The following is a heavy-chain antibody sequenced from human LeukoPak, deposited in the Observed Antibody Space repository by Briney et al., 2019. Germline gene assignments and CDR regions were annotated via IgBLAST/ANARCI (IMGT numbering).Heavy chain of an antibody. V-gene: IGHV1-69*04. D-gene: IGHD3-16*01. J-gene: IGHJ4*02. CDR2: IIPNLGTT. CDR3: ATTNDGGAYQWGDFFDF. Sequence: WASVKVSCKASGGTSNSHAISWVRQAPGQGLEWMGRIIPNLGTTNRAQNFQDRVTLTADKSTNTAYMELTSLTSDDTAVYYCATTNDGGAYQWGDFFDFWGQGTLVTVSS. CDR1: GGTSNSHA.